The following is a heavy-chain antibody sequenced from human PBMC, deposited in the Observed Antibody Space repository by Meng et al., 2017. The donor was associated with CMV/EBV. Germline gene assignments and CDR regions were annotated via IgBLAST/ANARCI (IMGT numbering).Heavy chain of an antibody. J-gene: IGHJ4*02. CDR3: ARVRETDIVVVPAANFDY. V-gene: IGHV4-4*02. CDR1: GGSISSSNW. D-gene: IGHD2-2*01. Sequence: SETLSLTCAVSGGSISSSNWWSWVRQPPGKGLEWIGEIYHSGSTNYNPSLKSRVTLSVDKSKNQFSLKLSSVTAADTAVYYCARVRETDIVVVPAANFDYWGQGTLVTVSS. CDR2: IYHSGST.